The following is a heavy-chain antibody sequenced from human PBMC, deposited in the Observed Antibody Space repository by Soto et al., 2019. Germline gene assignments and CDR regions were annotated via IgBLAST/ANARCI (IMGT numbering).Heavy chain of an antibody. Sequence: QLQLQESGPGLVKPSETLSLTCTVSGGSISSSSYYWGWIRQPPGKGLEWIGSIYYSGSTYFNPSLKSRVTISVDTSKNQFSLKLSSVTAADTAVYYCAGSAYYYDSSGYYLDYWGQGTLVTVSS. CDR2: IYYSGST. D-gene: IGHD3-22*01. V-gene: IGHV4-39*01. CDR3: AGSAYYYDSSGYYLDY. CDR1: GGSISSSSYY. J-gene: IGHJ4*02.